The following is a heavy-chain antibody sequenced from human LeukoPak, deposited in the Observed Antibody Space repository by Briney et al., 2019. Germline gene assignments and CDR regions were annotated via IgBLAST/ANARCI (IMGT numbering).Heavy chain of an antibody. J-gene: IGHJ4*02. V-gene: IGHV4-31*03. Sequence: PSETLSLTCTVYGGSISSGGYSWSWIRQHPGKGLEWIGYIYYSGSTYYNPSLKSRVTISVDTSKNQFSLKLSSVTAADTAVYYCARGHQLPSLYYFDYWGQGTLVTVSS. CDR1: GGSISSGGYS. D-gene: IGHD2-2*01. CDR3: ARGHQLPSLYYFDY. CDR2: IYYSGST.